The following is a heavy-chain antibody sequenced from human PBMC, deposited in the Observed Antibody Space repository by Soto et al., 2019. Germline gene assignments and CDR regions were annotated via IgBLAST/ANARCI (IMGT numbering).Heavy chain of an antibody. Sequence: GSLKISCKSSGYDFSTYWIGWVRQMPGKGLEWVAIIYPGDSITKYDSNTRYSPSFQGQVTISVDRSISTAYLQWSSLKASDTAIYYCARPGREPYDSSDYYSYFDYWGQGT. CDR2: IYPGDSITKYDSNT. J-gene: IGHJ4*02. CDR1: GYDFSTYW. V-gene: IGHV5-51*01. D-gene: IGHD3-22*01. CDR3: ARPGREPYDSSDYYSYFDY.